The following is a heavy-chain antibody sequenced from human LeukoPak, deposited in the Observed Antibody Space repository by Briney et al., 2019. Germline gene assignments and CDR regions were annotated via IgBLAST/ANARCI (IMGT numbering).Heavy chain of an antibody. Sequence: SETLSLTCTVSGGSISSYYWSWIWQPPGKGLEWIGYIYYSGSTNYNPSLKSRVTISVDTSKNQFSLKLSSVTAADTAVYYCARLGRGYSGYEYSPFDYWGQGTLVTVSS. D-gene: IGHD5-12*01. J-gene: IGHJ4*02. CDR2: IYYSGST. CDR1: GGSISSYY. CDR3: ARLGRGYSGYEYSPFDY. V-gene: IGHV4-59*08.